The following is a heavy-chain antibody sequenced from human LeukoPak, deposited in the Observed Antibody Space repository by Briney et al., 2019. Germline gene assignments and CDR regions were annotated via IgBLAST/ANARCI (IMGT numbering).Heavy chain of an antibody. CDR1: GFTFSSYS. D-gene: IGHD6-13*01. CDR3: AKLPLAAAGGGLFDY. Sequence: GGSLRLSCAASGFTFSSYSMNWVRQAPGKGLEWVSAISGSGGSTYYADSVKGRFTISRDNSKDTLYLQMNSLRAEDTAVYYCAKLPLAAAGGGLFDYWGQGTLVTVSS. CDR2: ISGSGGST. J-gene: IGHJ4*02. V-gene: IGHV3-23*01.